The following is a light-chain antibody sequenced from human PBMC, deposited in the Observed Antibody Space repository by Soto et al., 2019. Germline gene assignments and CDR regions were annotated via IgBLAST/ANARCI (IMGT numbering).Light chain of an antibody. CDR1: SSDVGGYNY. J-gene: IGLJ2*01. Sequence: QSALTQPASVSGSPGQSITISCTGTSSDVGGYNYVSWYQQHPGKAPKLMIFEVSNRPSGVSDRFSGSKSGTSASLAISELRSEDETNYYCAVWDVSLNELVFGGGTKVTVL. V-gene: IGLV2-14*01. CDR2: EVS. CDR3: AVWDVSLNELV.